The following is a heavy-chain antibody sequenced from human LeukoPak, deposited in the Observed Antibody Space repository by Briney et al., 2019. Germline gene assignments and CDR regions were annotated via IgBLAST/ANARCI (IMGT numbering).Heavy chain of an antibody. D-gene: IGHD2-2*01. CDR1: GFTFSSYA. Sequence: PGGSLRLSCEASGFTFSSYAMTWVRQAPGKGLEWVAFIRYDGSNKYYADSVKGRFTISRDNSKNTLYLQMNSLRAEDTAVYYCAKELVVVPAGFDYWGQGTLVTVSS. CDR2: IRYDGSNK. CDR3: AKELVVVPAGFDY. J-gene: IGHJ4*02. V-gene: IGHV3-30*02.